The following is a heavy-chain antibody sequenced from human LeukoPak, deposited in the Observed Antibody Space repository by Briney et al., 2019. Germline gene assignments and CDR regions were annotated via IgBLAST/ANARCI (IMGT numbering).Heavy chain of an antibody. V-gene: IGHV4-59*08. Sequence: PSETLSLTCTVSGGSIGSYYWSWIRQPPGRGLEWIGHIYYSGSTDYNPSLKSRVTISLDTSKTQFSLKLSSVTAADTAVYFCARGPYAFDIWGQGTMVTVSS. CDR3: ARGPYAFDI. CDR1: GGSIGSYY. CDR2: IYYSGST. J-gene: IGHJ3*02.